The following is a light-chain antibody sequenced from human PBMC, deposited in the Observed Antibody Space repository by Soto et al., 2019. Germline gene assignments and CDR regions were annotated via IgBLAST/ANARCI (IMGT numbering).Light chain of an antibody. CDR3: LQDYHYPAG. V-gene: IGKV1-6*01. J-gene: IGKJ1*01. Sequence: AIQMTQSPSSLSASVGDRVTITCRASKDIRNELGWYQQKPGKAPKLLIFAASSLKSGVPSRFSGSGSGTDVTLTISSLQPEDFATYYCLQDYHYPAGFGQGTKVEVK. CDR1: KDIRNE. CDR2: AAS.